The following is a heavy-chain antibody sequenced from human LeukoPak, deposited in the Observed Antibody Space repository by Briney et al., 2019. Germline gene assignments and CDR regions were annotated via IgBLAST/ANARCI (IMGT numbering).Heavy chain of an antibody. V-gene: IGHV3-7*03. D-gene: IGHD5-24*01. J-gene: IGHJ4*02. CDR2: IKQDGSEK. CDR1: GFTFSSYW. Sequence: PGGSLRLSCAASGFTFSSYWMSWVRQAPGKGLEWVANIKQDGSEKYYVDSVKGRFTISRDNAKNSLYLQMNSLRAEDTAVYYCARSDGRDGYNYRVYWGQGTLVTVSS. CDR3: ARSDGRDGYNYRVY.